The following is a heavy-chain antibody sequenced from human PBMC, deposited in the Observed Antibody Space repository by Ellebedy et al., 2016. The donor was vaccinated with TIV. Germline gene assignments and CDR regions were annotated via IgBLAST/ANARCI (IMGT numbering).Heavy chain of an antibody. Sequence: ASVKVSXXVSGYTLTELSMHWVRQAPGKGLEWMGGFDPEDGETIYAQKFQGRVTITADESTSTAYMELSSLRSEDTAVYYCARLELSSYAFDIWGQGTMVTVSS. V-gene: IGHV1-24*01. D-gene: IGHD2-2*01. J-gene: IGHJ3*02. CDR2: FDPEDGET. CDR3: ARLELSSYAFDI. CDR1: GYTLTELS.